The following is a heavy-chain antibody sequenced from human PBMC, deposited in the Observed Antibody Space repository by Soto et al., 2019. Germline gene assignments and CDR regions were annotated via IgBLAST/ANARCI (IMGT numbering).Heavy chain of an antibody. CDR2: ISYDGSDK. CDR1: GFTFCSYA. V-gene: IGHV3-30-3*01. Sequence: GGSLRLSCAASGFTFCSYALHWVRQAPGKGLEWVALISYDGSDKDYADSVKGRFTTSRDNSRNTLFLQMNSLRAEDTAVYYCARDYYKYYDSSGYYRSPAYWGQGTLVTVSS. J-gene: IGHJ4*02. D-gene: IGHD3-22*01. CDR3: ARDYYKYYDSSGYYRSPAY.